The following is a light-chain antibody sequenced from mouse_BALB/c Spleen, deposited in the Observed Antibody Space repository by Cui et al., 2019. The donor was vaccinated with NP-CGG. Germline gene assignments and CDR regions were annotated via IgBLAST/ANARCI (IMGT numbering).Light chain of an antibody. Sequence: QIVLTQSPAVMSASPGEKVTIACSATSSVSYMHWLQQKPGTSPKLWIYNTSNLASGVSGSGSGTSCSLTISRMEAEDAATYYCQQRSNYPFTFGSGTKLEIK. CDR1: SSVSY. J-gene: IGKJ4*01. V-gene: IGKV4-57*01. CDR3: QQRSNYPFT. CDR2: NTS.